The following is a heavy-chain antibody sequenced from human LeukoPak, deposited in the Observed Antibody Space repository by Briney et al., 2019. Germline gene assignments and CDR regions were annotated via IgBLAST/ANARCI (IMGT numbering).Heavy chain of an antibody. V-gene: IGHV3-7*01. CDR2: IKKDGSEK. D-gene: IGHD3-22*01. Sequence: QTGGSLRLSCAASGFTFSSYWMSWVRQAPGKGLEWVANIKKDGSEKYYVDSVKGRFTISRDNAKNTLYLQMNSLRAEDTAVYYCAMISEGYYYYMDVWGKGTTVTISS. J-gene: IGHJ6*03. CDR1: GFTFSSYW. CDR3: AMISEGYYYYMDV.